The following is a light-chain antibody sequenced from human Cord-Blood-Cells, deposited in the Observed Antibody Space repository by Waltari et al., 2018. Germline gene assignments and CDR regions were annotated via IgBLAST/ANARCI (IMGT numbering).Light chain of an antibody. CDR2: AAS. J-gene: IGKJ1*01. V-gene: IGKV1-39*01. CDR3: QQSYSTPKT. Sequence: DIQMTQSQSSLSASVGDRVTITCRASQSMSSYLNWYQQKPGKAPKLLIYAASSLQSGVPSRFSGSGSGTDFTLTISSLQPEDFATYYCQQSYSTPKTFGQGTKVEIK. CDR1: QSMSSY.